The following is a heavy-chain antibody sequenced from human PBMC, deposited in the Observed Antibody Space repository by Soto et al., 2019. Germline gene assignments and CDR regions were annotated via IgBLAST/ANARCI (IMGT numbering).Heavy chain of an antibody. V-gene: IGHV3-23*01. CDR1: GFTFSSYA. J-gene: IGHJ4*01. Sequence: GSLRLSFAASGFTFSSYAMRWVRQAPVKGLEWVSAISGSGGSTYYADSVKGRFTISRDNSKDTLYLQMNSLRAEDTAVYYCAKGYSYGFDYWGHGNLVAVSS. CDR3: AKGYSYGFDY. CDR2: ISGSGGST. D-gene: IGHD5-18*01.